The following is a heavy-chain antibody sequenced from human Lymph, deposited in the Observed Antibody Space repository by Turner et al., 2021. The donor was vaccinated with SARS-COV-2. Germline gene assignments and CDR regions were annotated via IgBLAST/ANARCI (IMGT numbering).Heavy chain of an antibody. D-gene: IGHD4-17*01. V-gene: IGHV3-53*01. Sequence: EVQLVESGGGLIQPGGSLRLSCSASEFTVSSSYMRWVRQAPGKGLEWAPIIYSGGSTFYADSVKGRFTISRDNSKNTLYLQMNSLRAEDTAVYYCARLLPYGDYCDYWGQGTLVTVSS. CDR2: IYSGGST. J-gene: IGHJ4*02. CDR3: ARLLPYGDYCDY. CDR1: EFTVSSSY.